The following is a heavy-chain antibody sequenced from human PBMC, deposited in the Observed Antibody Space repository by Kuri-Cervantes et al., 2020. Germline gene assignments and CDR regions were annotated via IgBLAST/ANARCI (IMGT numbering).Heavy chain of an antibody. J-gene: IGHJ4*02. CDR2: IKSKTDGGTT. CDR1: GFTFGDYA. V-gene: IGHV3-15*01. Sequence: GGSLRLSCTASGFTFGDYAMSWVRQAPGKGLEWVGRIKSKTDGGTTDYAAPVKGRFTISRDDSKNTLYLQMNSLKTEDTAVYYCTAEEVFYFDYWGQGTLVTVSS. CDR3: TAEEVFYFDY.